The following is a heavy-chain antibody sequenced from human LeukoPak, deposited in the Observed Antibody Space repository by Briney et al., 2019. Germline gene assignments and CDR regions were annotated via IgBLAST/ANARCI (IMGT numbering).Heavy chain of an antibody. CDR1: GFTFSSYW. J-gene: IGHJ3*02. V-gene: IGHV3-74*01. D-gene: IGHD4-17*01. CDR3: ARDLNGDYPEDVLDI. CDR2: INSDGSTT. Sequence: GGSLRLSCAASGFTFSSYWMHWVRQAPGKGLVWVSRINSDGSTTSYADSVKGRFTISRDNAKNTLYLQMNSLRAEDTAVYYCARDLNGDYPEDVLDIWGQGTMVTVSS.